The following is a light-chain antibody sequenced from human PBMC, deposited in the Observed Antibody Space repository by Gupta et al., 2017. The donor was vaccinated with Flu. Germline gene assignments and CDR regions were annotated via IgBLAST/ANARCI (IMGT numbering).Light chain of an antibody. CDR3: HQCSNSPDT. CDR2: SAS. CDR1: QTVDSNK. Sequence: GTLSLSPGERATGSCRASQTVDSNKLTWYQQKPGQAPSPLMLSASSRAAGIPDRFSGSGSGTDFTLTISRREPEDFAVYYCHQCSNSPDTFGQGTKLEIK. J-gene: IGKJ2*01. V-gene: IGKV3-20*01.